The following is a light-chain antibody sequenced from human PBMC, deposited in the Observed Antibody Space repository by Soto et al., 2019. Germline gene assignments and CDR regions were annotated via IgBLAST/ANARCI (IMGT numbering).Light chain of an antibody. CDR2: EVT. V-gene: IGLV2-23*02. CDR3: SSYAGSSTFVV. CDR1: SSDFGSYNL. J-gene: IGLJ2*01. Sequence: QSVLTQPASMSGSPGQSITISCTGTSSDFGSYNLVSWYRRHPGKAPRLIIYEVTKRPSGVSNRFSGSKSGNTASLTISGLQAEDEADYYCSSYAGSSTFVVFGGGTKLTVL.